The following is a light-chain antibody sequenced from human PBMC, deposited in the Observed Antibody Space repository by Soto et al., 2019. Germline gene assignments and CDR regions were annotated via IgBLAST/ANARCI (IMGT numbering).Light chain of an antibody. J-gene: IGLJ1*01. CDR3: SSYTSTNTLFV. V-gene: IGLV1-40*01. Sequence: QPVLTQPPSVSGAPGQRVTLSCTGNSSNLGAGYDVHWYQQLPGAAPKLVIFGNRNRPSGVPERFSGSKSGTSASLAITGLQAEDEADYYCSSYTSTNTLFVFGTGTKLTVL. CDR2: GNR. CDR1: SSNLGAGYD.